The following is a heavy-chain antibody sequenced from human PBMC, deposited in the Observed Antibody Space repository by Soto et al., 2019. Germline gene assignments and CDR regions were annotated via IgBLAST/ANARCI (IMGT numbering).Heavy chain of an antibody. CDR1: VGSISSSSYY. D-gene: IGHD2-15*01. CDR2: IYYSGST. J-gene: IGHJ4*02. V-gene: IGHV4-39*01. CDR3: ARLGYCSGGSCYAPFDS. Sequence: PSETLSLTCTVSVGSISSSSYYWGWIRQPPGKGLEWIGSIYYSGSTYYNPSLKSRVTISVDTSKNQFSLKLSSVTAADTAVYYCARLGYCSGGSCYAPFDSWGQGTPVTVSS.